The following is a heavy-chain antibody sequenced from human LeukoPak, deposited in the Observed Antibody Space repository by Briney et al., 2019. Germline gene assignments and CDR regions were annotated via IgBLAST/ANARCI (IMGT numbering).Heavy chain of an antibody. CDR1: GGSISSYY. CDR2: IYTSGGT. J-gene: IGHJ6*03. CDR3: ARDKVWGLNYYMDV. D-gene: IGHD3-16*01. V-gene: IGHV4-4*07. Sequence: PSETLSLTCTVSGGSISSYYWSWIRQPARKGLEWIGRIYTSGGTNYNPSLQSRVTISIDTSKSQFSLKLSSVTAADTAVYYCARDKVWGLNYYMDVWGKGTTVTISS.